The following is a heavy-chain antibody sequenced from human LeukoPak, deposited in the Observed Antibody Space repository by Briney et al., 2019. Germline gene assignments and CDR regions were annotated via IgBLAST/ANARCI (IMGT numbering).Heavy chain of an antibody. CDR1: GGSFSGYY. CDR3: ARGSTMVRGVTYYYYYYMDV. V-gene: IGHV4-34*01. J-gene: IGHJ6*03. Sequence: PSETLSLTCAVYGGSFSGYYWSWIRRPPGKGLEWIGEINHSGSTNYNPSLKSRVTISVDTSKNQFSLKLSSVTAADTAVYYCARGSTMVRGVTYYYYYYMDVWGKGTTVTVSS. CDR2: INHSGST. D-gene: IGHD3-10*01.